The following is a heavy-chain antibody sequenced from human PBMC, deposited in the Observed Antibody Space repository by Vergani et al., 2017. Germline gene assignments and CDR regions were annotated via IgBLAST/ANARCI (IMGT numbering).Heavy chain of an antibody. CDR3: AGDTHSWQRADC. D-gene: IGHD6-13*01. V-gene: IGHV1-69*12. Sequence: QVHLVQSGAEVKKPGSSVKVSCKASGGSFSNSDINWVRQAPGQGLEWIGGIIPVFGIGKYAQTFKGRVTISADESSTIVYMEVRSLTFADTALYYCAGDTHSWQRADCWVQGRLVSVSS. J-gene: IGHJ4*02. CDR2: IIPVFGIG. CDR1: GGSFSNSD.